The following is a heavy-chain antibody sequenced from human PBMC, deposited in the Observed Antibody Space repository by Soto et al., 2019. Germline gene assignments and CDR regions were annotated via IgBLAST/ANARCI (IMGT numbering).Heavy chain of an antibody. CDR3: ARGLMRAGATPDY. CDR1: GVSISGFY. CDR2: IYYSETT. D-gene: IGHD2-15*01. J-gene: IGHJ4*02. Sequence: QVQLQESGPGLVKPSETLSLTCTVSGVSISGFYWSWIRQSPSKGLEWIGYIYYSETTNYNPSLKSRPPISGETFKSQVYPALTSVPDAETAVYFCARGLMRAGATPDYWGQGTLVTVSS. V-gene: IGHV4-59*01.